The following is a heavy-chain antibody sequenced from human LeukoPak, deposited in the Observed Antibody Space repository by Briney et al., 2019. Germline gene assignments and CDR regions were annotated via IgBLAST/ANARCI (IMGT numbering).Heavy chain of an antibody. Sequence: PSETLSLTCTVSGDSISSSTYYWGWIRQPPGKGLEWIGSIFYSGSTYYNPSLKSRVTISVDTSKNQFSLKLSSVTAADTAVYYCASQVIAVTFYFDYWGQGTLVTAPS. D-gene: IGHD6-19*01. J-gene: IGHJ4*02. CDR2: IFYSGST. CDR1: GDSISSSTYY. V-gene: IGHV4-39*01. CDR3: ASQVIAVTFYFDY.